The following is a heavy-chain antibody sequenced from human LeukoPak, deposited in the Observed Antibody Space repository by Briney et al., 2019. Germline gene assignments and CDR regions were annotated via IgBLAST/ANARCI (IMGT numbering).Heavy chain of an antibody. CDR1: GFTFDDYA. Sequence: PGRSLRLSCAASGFTFDDYAMHWVRQAPGKGLEWVSGISWNSGSIGYADSVRGRFTISRDNDKSSLYLQMNSLRVEDTALYFCARDSTGWQADSFDSWGQGTMVTVSS. J-gene: IGHJ3*02. V-gene: IGHV3-9*01. CDR3: ARDSTGWQADSFDS. D-gene: IGHD2-8*02. CDR2: ISWNSGSI.